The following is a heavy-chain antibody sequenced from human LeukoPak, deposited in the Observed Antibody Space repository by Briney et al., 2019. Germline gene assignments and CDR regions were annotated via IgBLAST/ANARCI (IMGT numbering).Heavy chain of an antibody. CDR1: GGSFSGYY. CDR3: ARESNSQWLVPKPFDY. Sequence: SETLSLTCAVYGGSFSGYYWSWIRQTPGKGPEWIGEIDSSGGTNYNPSLKSRVTTSLDASKNHFSLRLTSVTAADTAVYYCARESNSQWLVPKPFDYWGQGTLVTVSS. J-gene: IGHJ4*02. D-gene: IGHD6-19*01. V-gene: IGHV4-34*01. CDR2: IDSSGGT.